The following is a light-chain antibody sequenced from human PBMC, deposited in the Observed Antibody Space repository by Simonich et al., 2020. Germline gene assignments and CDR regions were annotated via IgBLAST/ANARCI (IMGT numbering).Light chain of an antibody. CDR3: QQYYSTPWT. V-gene: IGKV4-1*01. CDR1: QSVLYRSTNKNY. J-gene: IGKJ1*01. Sequence: DIVMTQSPDSLAVSLGERATINCKSSQSVLYRSTNKNYLAWYQQKPGQPPKLLIYWAATRESGVPDRFRGSGSGTDFTLTISSLQAEDVAVYYCQQYYSTPWTFGQGTKVEIK. CDR2: WAA.